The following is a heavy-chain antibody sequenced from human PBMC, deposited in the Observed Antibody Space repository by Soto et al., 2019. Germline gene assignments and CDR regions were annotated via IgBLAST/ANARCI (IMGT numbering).Heavy chain of an antibody. D-gene: IGHD1-26*01. Sequence: QVQLQESGPGLVKPSETLSLTCIVSGGSVSNDAYYWSWIRQPPGKGLEWIGYIYHSGSTYYNPYLKSRVTTSADTSANQFSLKVSSVTAADTAVYYCARLGIGWEFPFDYWGQGTLVNVSS. CDR2: IYHSGST. V-gene: IGHV4-61*08. CDR3: ARLGIGWEFPFDY. J-gene: IGHJ4*02. CDR1: GGSVSNDAYY.